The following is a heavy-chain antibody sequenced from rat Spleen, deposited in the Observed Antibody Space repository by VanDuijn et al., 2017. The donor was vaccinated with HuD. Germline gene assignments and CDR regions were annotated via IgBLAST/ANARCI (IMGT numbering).Heavy chain of an antibody. J-gene: IGHJ4*01. CDR2: ISYEGSGS. D-gene: IGHD1-10*01. V-gene: IGHV5-22*01. CDR1: GLSFSNYD. CDR3: AREGNSGVMDV. Sequence: EVQLVESGGGAVQPGRSMKLSCAASGLSFSNYDIAWVRQAPKKGLEWVASISYEGSGSYYRDSVKGRFTISRDDEESTLYLQMDSLQAEDVATYYCAREGNSGVMDVWGQGTSVTVSS.